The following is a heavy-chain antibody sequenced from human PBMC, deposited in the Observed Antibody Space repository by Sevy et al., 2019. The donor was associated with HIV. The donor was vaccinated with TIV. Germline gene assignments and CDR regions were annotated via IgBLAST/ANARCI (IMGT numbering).Heavy chain of an antibody. Sequence: ASVKVSCKASGYTFTTYGITWVRQAPGQGLEWMGWIRTYNSMRNFAQKLQDRVTMTTDTSTSTAYMELRSLTSDDTAVYYCARATQVAGRNNWFDPWGQGTLVTVSS. CDR2: IRTYNSMR. CDR3: ARATQVAGRNNWFDP. CDR1: GYTFTTYG. V-gene: IGHV1-18*01. J-gene: IGHJ5*02. D-gene: IGHD6-19*01.